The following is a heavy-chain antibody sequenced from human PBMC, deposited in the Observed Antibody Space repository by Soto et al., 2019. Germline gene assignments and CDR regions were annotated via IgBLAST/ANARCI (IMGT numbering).Heavy chain of an antibody. CDR3: AQRLRDYGVGRERANYFDP. CDR1: GFSLSTTGVG. CDR2: IYWDDDK. Sequence: QITLKESGPTLVRPTQTLTLTCTFSGFSLSTTGVGVGWIRQPPGKALEWLALIYWDDDKRYSPSLKSRLTITKDTSKNAVILTMTNMDPVDTATYYCAQRLRDYGVGRERANYFDPLGQGTLVTVSS. D-gene: IGHD2-8*01. V-gene: IGHV2-5*02. J-gene: IGHJ5*02.